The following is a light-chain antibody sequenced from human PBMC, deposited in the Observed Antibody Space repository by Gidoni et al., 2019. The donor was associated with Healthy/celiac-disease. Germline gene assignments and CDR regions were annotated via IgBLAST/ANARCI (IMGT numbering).Light chain of an antibody. CDR3: QQRSNWWT. V-gene: IGKV3-11*01. CDR1: QSVSSY. Sequence: IVLTPSPATLSLSPGERATLSCRASQSVSSYLALYQQKPGQAPRLLIYDASNRATGIPARFSGSGSGTDCTLTISSLEPEDFAVYYCQQRSNWWTFGQXTKVEIK. J-gene: IGKJ1*01. CDR2: DAS.